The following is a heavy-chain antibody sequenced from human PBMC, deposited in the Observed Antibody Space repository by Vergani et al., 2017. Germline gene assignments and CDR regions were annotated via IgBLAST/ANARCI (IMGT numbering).Heavy chain of an antibody. D-gene: IGHD2-21*01. CDR3: ARDGGEYDKDALDV. CDR2: INHSGST. CDR1: GDSISSGNN. J-gene: IGHJ3*01. V-gene: IGHV4-38-2*02. Sequence: QVNLQESGPGLVKPSETLSLTCAVSGDSISSGNNWGWIRQPPGKGLEWIGEINHSGSTNYNPSLKSRVTISVDTSKNQFSLKLSSVTAADTAVYYCARDGGEYDKDALDVWGQGTKVTVTS.